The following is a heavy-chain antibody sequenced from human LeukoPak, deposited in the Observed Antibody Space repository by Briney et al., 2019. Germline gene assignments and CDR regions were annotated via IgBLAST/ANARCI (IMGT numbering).Heavy chain of an antibody. D-gene: IGHD3-3*01. CDR2: ISGSGGST. J-gene: IGHJ4*02. Sequence: GGSLRLSCAASGFTFSSYSMNWVRQAPGKGLEWVSAISGSGGSTYYADSVKGRFTISRDNSKNTLYLQMNSLRAEDTAVYYCAKDDGITIFGVAVDYWGQGTLVTVSS. CDR3: AKDDGITIFGVAVDY. CDR1: GFTFSSYS. V-gene: IGHV3-23*01.